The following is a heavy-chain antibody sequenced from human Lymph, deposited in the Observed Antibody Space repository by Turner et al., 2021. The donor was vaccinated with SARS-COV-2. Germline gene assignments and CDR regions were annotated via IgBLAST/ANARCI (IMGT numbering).Heavy chain of an antibody. D-gene: IGHD1-26*01. CDR2: ISYDGINK. Sequence: QVQPVDSGGGVVQPVRSLGLSCAASGFTFSSYAMHWVRQAPGKGLEWVALISYDGINKYYADSVKGRFTISRDNSKNTLYLQMNSLRAEDTAVYYCARALSGSYFRPFDYWGQGTLVTVSS. V-gene: IGHV3-30-3*01. CDR1: GFTFSSYA. CDR3: ARALSGSYFRPFDY. J-gene: IGHJ4*02.